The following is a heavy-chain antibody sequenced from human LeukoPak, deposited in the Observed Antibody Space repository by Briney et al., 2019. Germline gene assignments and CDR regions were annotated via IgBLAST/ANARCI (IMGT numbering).Heavy chain of an antibody. D-gene: IGHD6-13*01. CDR3: ARRAAAGHLDGFDI. V-gene: IGHV3-48*03. J-gene: IGHJ3*02. CDR1: GFTFSSYP. CDR2: ISGSDNTR. Sequence: PGGSLRLSCAASGFTFSSYPMNWVRQAPGRGLEWVSYISGSDNTRSYADFVKGRFTISRDNAKSSLSLQMNSLRAEDTAVYYCARRAAAGHLDGFDIWGQGALITVSS.